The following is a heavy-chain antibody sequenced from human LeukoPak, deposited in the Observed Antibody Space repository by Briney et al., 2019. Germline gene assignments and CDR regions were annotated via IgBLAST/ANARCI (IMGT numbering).Heavy chain of an antibody. CDR2: ISYDGSSK. CDR3: ARAPSSRAPNFDY. D-gene: IGHD2-15*01. J-gene: IGHJ4*02. V-gene: IGHV3-30*04. Sequence: GGSLRLSCAASGFTFSSYAMHWVRQAPGKGLEWVAVISYDGSSKYYADSVKGRFTISRDNSKNTLYLQMNSPRAEDTAVYYCARAPSSRAPNFDYWGQGTLVTVSS. CDR1: GFTFSSYA.